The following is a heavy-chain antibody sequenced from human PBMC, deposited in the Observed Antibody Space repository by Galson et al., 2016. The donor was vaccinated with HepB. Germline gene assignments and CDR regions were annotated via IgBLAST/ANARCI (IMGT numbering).Heavy chain of an antibody. CDR1: GFTFSTYS. CDR3: ARDGGQQVVRGERLRKVYYYYPMDV. J-gene: IGHJ6*02. V-gene: IGHV3-48*02. CDR2: IGSGSTTI. Sequence: SLRLSCAASGFTFSTYSMNWVRQAPGKGLEWLSYIGSGSTTIYYADSVKGRFTISRDNAKNSLYLQMNSLRDDDTAVYYCARDGGQQVVRGERLRKVYYYYPMDVWGQGTTVTVSS. D-gene: IGHD6-13*01.